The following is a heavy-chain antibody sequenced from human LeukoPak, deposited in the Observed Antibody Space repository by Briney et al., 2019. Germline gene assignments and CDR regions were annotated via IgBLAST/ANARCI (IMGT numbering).Heavy chain of an antibody. V-gene: IGHV3-48*04. CDR3: ARFQEKLVGYDYYYGMDV. CDR2: INSGSSII. CDR1: GFTFSSYG. D-gene: IGHD6-13*01. Sequence: PGGSLRLSCAASGFTFSSYGMHWVRQAPGKGLEWVSYINSGSSIIYYADSVKGRFTISRDNAKNSLYLQMNSLRAEDTAVYYCARFQEKLVGYDYYYGMDVWGQGTTVTVSS. J-gene: IGHJ6*02.